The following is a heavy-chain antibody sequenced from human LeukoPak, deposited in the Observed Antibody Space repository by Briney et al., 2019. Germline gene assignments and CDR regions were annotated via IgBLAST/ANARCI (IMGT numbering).Heavy chain of an antibody. V-gene: IGHV1-3*01. CDR1: GYTFTSYA. CDR2: INAGNGNT. D-gene: IGHD3-16*02. CDR3: ARVRRFDYVWGSYRFPYFDY. J-gene: IGHJ4*02. Sequence: ASVKVSCKASGYTFTSYAMHWVRQAPGQRLEWMGWINAGNGNTKYSQKFQGRVTITRDTSASTAYMELSSLRSEDTAVYYCARVRRFDYVWGSYRFPYFDYWGQGTLVTVSP.